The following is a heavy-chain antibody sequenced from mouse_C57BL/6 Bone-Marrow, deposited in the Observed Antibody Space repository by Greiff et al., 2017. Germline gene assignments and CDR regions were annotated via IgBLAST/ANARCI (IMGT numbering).Heavy chain of an antibody. V-gene: IGHV1-72*01. J-gene: IGHJ4*01. D-gene: IGHD3-2*02. CDR1: GYTFTSYW. CDR3: ARHSSGTDYYAMDY. Sequence: VQLQQPGAELVKPGASVKLSCKASGYTFTSYWMHWVKQRPGRGLEWIGRIDPISGGTKYYEKIKSTATLTVDQPSRTAYMQLSSLTSEDSAVYYCARHSSGTDYYAMDYWGQGTSVTVSS. CDR2: IDPISGGT.